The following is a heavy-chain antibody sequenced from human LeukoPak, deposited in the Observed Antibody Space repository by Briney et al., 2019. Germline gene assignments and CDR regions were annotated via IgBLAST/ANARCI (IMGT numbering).Heavy chain of an antibody. CDR1: GGSVSSYY. V-gene: IGHV4-59*02. CDR2: IYYTGST. D-gene: IGHD1-26*01. Sequence: SETLSLTCTVSGGSVSSYYWNWIRQPPGKGLEWIGYIYYTGSTNYNPSLRSRVTMSLDTSKNQFSLKLNSVTAADTAVYYCASVGGRAWGQGTLVTVSS. J-gene: IGHJ5*02. CDR3: ASVGGRA.